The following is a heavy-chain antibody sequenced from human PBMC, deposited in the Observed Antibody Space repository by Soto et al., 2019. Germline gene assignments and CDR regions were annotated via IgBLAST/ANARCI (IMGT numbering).Heavy chain of an antibody. Sequence: QVQLQELGPGLVKPSETLSLTCTVSGGSISSYYWSWIRQPPGKGLEWIGYIYYSGSTNYNPSLKSRVTISVDTSKNQFSLKLSSVTAADTAVYYCARVDTAMVTGYWGQGTLVTVSS. V-gene: IGHV4-59*01. J-gene: IGHJ4*02. D-gene: IGHD5-18*01. CDR2: IYYSGST. CDR1: GGSISSYY. CDR3: ARVDTAMVTGY.